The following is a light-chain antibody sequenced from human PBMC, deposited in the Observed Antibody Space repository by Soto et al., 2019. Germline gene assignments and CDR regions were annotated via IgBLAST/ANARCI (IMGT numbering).Light chain of an antibody. CDR3: QHYNSYSEA. CDR2: KAS. J-gene: IGKJ1*01. V-gene: IGKV1-5*03. Sequence: DIQMTQSPSTLSASVGYRFTITCRASQTISSWLAWYQQKPGKAPKLLIYKASTLKSGVPSRFSGSGSGTEFTLTISSLQPDDFATYCCQHYNSYSEAFGQGTKVDIK. CDR1: QTISSW.